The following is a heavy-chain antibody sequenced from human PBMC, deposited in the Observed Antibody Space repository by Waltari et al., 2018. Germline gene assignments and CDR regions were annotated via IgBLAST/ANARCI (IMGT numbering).Heavy chain of an antibody. J-gene: IGHJ4*02. CDR1: GFTFSSYS. CDR2: ISSSSSTI. V-gene: IGHV3-48*04. CDR3: AREDEMALLGY. Sequence: EVQLVESGGGLVQPGGSLRLSCAASGFTFSSYSMTWVRQAPGKGLEWVSYISSSSSTIYYADSVKGRFTISRDNAKNSLYLQMNSLRAEDTAVYYCAREDEMALLGYWGQGTLVTVSS.